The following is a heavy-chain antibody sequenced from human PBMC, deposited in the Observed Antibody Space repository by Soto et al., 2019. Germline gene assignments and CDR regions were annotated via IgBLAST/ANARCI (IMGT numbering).Heavy chain of an antibody. CDR3: ASFTYYSRSTL. Sequence: SETLSLTCTVSGGSVSSGDHYWSWIRQPPGTGLEWIGYIYYSGTTYYSPSLESRPTISVDKSKNQVSLKLTSVTAADTAVYYCASFTYYSRSTLWGQGTLVTVSS. V-gene: IGHV4-30-4*01. D-gene: IGHD3-10*01. CDR1: GGSVSSGDHY. J-gene: IGHJ4*02. CDR2: IYYSGTT.